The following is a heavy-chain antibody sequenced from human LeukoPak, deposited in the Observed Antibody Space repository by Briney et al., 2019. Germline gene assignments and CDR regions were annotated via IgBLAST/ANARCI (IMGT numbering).Heavy chain of an antibody. D-gene: IGHD3-3*01. CDR2: ISGSGGST. CDR3: AKDLSNYDFWSGYPW. J-gene: IGHJ4*02. CDR1: GFTFSSYA. V-gene: IGHV3-23*01. Sequence: GGSLRLSCAASGFTFSSYAMSWVRQAPGKGPERVSAISGSGGSTYYADSVRGRFTISRDNSKNTLYLQMNGLRAEDTAVYYCAKDLSNYDFWSGYPWWGQGTLVTVSS.